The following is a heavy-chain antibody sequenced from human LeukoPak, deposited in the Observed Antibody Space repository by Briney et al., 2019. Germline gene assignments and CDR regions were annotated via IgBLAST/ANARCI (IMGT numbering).Heavy chain of an antibody. V-gene: IGHV3-33*06. D-gene: IGHD3-22*01. CDR2: IWYDGSNK. CDR3: AKDSLDSSGYYYFDY. J-gene: IGHJ4*02. Sequence: GRSLRLSCAASGFTFSSYGMHWVRQAPGKGLEWVAVIWYDGSNKYYADSVKGRFTISRDNSKNTLYLQMNSLRAEDTAVYYCAKDSLDSSGYYYFDYWGQGTLVTVSS. CDR1: GFTFSSYG.